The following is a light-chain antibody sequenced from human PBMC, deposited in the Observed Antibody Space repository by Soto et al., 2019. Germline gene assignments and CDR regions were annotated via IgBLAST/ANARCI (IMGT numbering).Light chain of an antibody. CDR3: QVWDSSTDQNVV. V-gene: IGLV3-21*02. CDR1: KIGTKS. J-gene: IGLJ2*01. CDR2: DAS. Sequence: SYELTQPPSASVAPGQTARITCGGNKIGTKSVHWYQQKPGQAPVLVVFDASDRPSGIPERFSGSNSGNTATLTISRVEAGDEADYYCQVWDSSTDQNVVFGGGTKLTV.